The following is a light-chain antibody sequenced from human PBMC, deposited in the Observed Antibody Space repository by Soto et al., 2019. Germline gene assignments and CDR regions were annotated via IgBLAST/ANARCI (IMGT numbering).Light chain of an antibody. V-gene: IGKV1-39*01. Sequence: DIQMTESASSLSASVGDRVTITCRASQSIGRFLNWYQQKPGKAPALLIYAASSLQSGVPSRFSGSGSGTEFSLPISSLQTQDFVTYYCQQSYSPPTITFGQGTRLENK. CDR1: QSIGRF. CDR3: QQSYSPPTIT. CDR2: AAS. J-gene: IGKJ5*01.